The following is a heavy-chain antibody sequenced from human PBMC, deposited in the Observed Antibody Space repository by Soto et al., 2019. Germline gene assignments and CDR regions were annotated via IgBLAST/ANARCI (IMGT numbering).Heavy chain of an antibody. J-gene: IGHJ6*03. CDR1: GFTFSSYS. CDR2: ISSSSSYI. CDR3: ARGSLGYDFWSGYPTDYYYYYMDV. Sequence: PGGSLRLSCAASGFTFSSYSMNWVRQAPGKGLEWVSSISSSSSYIYYADSVKGRFTISRDNAKNSLYLQMNSLRAEDTAVYYCARGSLGYDFWSGYPTDYYYYYMDVWGKGTTVTVSS. D-gene: IGHD3-3*01. V-gene: IGHV3-21*01.